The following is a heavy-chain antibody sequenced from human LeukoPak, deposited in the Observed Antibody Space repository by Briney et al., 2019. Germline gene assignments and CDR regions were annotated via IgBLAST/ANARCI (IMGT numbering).Heavy chain of an antibody. J-gene: IGHJ4*02. CDR1: GFTFDDYA. D-gene: IGHD2-15*01. V-gene: IGHV3-9*01. CDR2: ISWNSGSI. CDR3: AKARYCSGGSCYRGFDN. Sequence: PGRSLRLSCAASGFTFDDYAMHWVRQVPGKGLEWVPGISWNSGSIGYVDSVKGRFTISRDNAKSSLYLQMNSLRAEDTALYYCAKARYCSGGSCYRGFDNWGQGTRVTVSS.